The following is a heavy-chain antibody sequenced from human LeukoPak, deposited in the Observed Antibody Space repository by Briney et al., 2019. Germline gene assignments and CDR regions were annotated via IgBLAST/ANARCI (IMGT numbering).Heavy chain of an antibody. Sequence: ASVKVSCKASGYTFTGYYMHWVRQAPVQRLEWMGRINPNSGGTNYAQKFQGRVTMTRDTSISTAYMELSRLRSDDTAVYYCARLNKLVDAFDIWGQGTMVTVSS. D-gene: IGHD6-6*01. CDR3: ARLNKLVDAFDI. J-gene: IGHJ3*02. CDR1: GYTFTGYY. CDR2: INPNSGGT. V-gene: IGHV1-2*06.